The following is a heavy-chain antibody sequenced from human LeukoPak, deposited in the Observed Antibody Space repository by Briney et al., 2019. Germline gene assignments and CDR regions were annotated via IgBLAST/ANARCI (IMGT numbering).Heavy chain of an antibody. D-gene: IGHD3-16*01. CDR1: GFTFSDYY. J-gene: IGHJ6*03. Sequence: PGGSLRLSCAASGFTFSDYYMSWIRQAPGKGLEWVSYISSSGSTIYYADSVKGRFTISRDNAKNSLYLQMNSLRAEDTAVYYCARDLGDYYYYYMDVWGKETTVTVSS. CDR3: ARDLGDYYYYYMDV. V-gene: IGHV3-11*04. CDR2: ISSSGSTI.